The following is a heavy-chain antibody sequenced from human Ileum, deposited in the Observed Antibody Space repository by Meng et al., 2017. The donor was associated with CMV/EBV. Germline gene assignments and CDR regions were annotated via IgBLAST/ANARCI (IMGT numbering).Heavy chain of an antibody. CDR2: ISSDGMTV. CDR3: SRGGGYCSSPLCHRRAYGMGV. J-gene: IGHJ6*04. D-gene: IGHD2-2*01. CDR1: GFTFRSYW. V-gene: IGHV3-74*01. Sequence: GGSLRLSCAASGFTFRSYWMHWVRQGPGKELVWVARISSDGMTVTYADSVKGRFTIARDNANNTLYLQMNSLRAEDTAVYFCSRGGGYCSSPLCHRRAYGMGVWGKGTKVTVSS.